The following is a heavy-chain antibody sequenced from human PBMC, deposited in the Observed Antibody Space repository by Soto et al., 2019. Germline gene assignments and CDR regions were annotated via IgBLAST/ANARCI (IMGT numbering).Heavy chain of an antibody. Sequence: GGSLRLSCAASGFTFSSYWMHWVRQAPGKGLVWVSRINSDGSSTSYADSVKGRFTISRDNAKNTLYLQMNSLRAEDTAVYYCASVYSSSWEFDYWGQGTLVTVSS. CDR1: GFTFSSYW. CDR3: ASVYSSSWEFDY. V-gene: IGHV3-74*01. CDR2: INSDGSST. J-gene: IGHJ4*02. D-gene: IGHD6-13*01.